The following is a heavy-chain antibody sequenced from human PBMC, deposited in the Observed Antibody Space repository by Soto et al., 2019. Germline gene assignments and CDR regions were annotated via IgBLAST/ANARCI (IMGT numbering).Heavy chain of an antibody. J-gene: IGHJ4*02. Sequence: SVKVSCKASGGTFSSYTISWVRQAPGQGLEWMGRIIPILGIANYAQKFQGRVTITADKSTSTAYMELSSLRSEDTAVYYCACRGYYYDSSGSLFDYWGQGTLVTVSS. V-gene: IGHV1-69*02. D-gene: IGHD3-22*01. CDR1: GGTFSSYT. CDR3: ACRGYYYDSSGSLFDY. CDR2: IIPILGIA.